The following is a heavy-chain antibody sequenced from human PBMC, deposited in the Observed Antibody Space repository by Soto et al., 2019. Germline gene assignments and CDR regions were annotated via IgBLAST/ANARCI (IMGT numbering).Heavy chain of an antibody. CDR3: ARGRGDTAMAWYY. CDR2: ISYSGST. D-gene: IGHD5-18*01. CDR1: GGSISSYY. J-gene: IGHJ4*02. Sequence: QVQLQESGPGLVKPSETLSLTCTVSGGSISSYYWSWIRQSPGKGLEWIGYISYSGSTKYNPSLKSRVPISVDPSKNHFSPKLSSVTAADTAVYYCARGRGDTAMAWYYWGQGTLVTVSS. V-gene: IGHV4-59*01.